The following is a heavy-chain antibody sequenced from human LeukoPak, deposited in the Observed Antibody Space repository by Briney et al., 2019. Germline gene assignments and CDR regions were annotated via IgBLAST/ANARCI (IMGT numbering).Heavy chain of an antibody. V-gene: IGHV3-23*01. CDR3: AKESPHFDY. CDR2: ISGNSIST. J-gene: IGHJ4*02. CDR1: GFTFSGYA. Sequence: PGGSLRLSCAASGFTFSGYAVSWVRQAPGKGLEWVSVISGNSISTYYADSAKGRFTISRDNSKNTLYLQMNSLRAEDTAVYYCAKESPHFDYWGQGTLVTVSS.